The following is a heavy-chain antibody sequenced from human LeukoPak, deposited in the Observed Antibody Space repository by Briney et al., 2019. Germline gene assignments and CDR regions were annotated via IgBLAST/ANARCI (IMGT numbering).Heavy chain of an antibody. J-gene: IGHJ4*02. CDR3: VRGSGGYNPLDFDS. Sequence: GGSLRLSCAASGFIFSGYSMNWVRQAPGKGLEWISYISSSSTTMYYADSVKGRFTISRDGPKKSLYLQMTSLRAEDTAVYYCVRGSGGYNPLDFDSWGQGTLVTVSS. CDR1: GFIFSGYS. D-gene: IGHD5-24*01. CDR2: ISSSSTTM. V-gene: IGHV3-48*04.